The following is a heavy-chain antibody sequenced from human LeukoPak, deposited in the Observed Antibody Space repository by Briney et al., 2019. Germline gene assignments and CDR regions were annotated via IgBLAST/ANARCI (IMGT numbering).Heavy chain of an antibody. D-gene: IGHD5-12*01. CDR1: GYSISSGYY. CDR3: ARGWLNSDY. Sequence: PSETLSLTCAVSGYSISSGYYWGWIRQPPGMGLEWIGSIYHSGSTYYNPSLKSRVTISVDTSKNQFSLKLSSVTAADTAVYYCARGWLNSDYWGQGTLVTVSS. V-gene: IGHV4-38-2*01. CDR2: IYHSGST. J-gene: IGHJ4*02.